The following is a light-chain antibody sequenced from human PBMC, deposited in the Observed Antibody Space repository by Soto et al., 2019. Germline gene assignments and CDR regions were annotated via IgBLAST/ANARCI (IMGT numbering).Light chain of an antibody. CDR1: TSDFGTKKF. J-gene: IGLJ2*01. Sequence: QSVLTQPASVSGSPGQSITISCIETTSDFGTKKFFSWYQQQPGKAPKLIIYEGTKRPSGVSSRLSGSKSGNTASLTVSGLQSDDEADYFCCLYTSFFSFFGGGTKVTVL. CDR2: EGT. CDR3: CLYTSFFSF. V-gene: IGLV2-23*01.